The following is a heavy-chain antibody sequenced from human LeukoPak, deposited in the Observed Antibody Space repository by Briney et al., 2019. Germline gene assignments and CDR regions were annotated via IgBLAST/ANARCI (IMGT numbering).Heavy chain of an antibody. V-gene: IGHV3-21*01. J-gene: IGHJ4*02. D-gene: IGHD5-18*01. CDR2: ISSSSSYI. CDR3: ARQADTAMLIWSFTDY. Sequence: GGSLRLSCEASGFTFSRYSLTWVRQAPGKGLEWVSSISSSSSYIYYADSVKGRFTISRDNAKSSLYLQMNSLRAEDTALYYCARQADTAMLIWSFTDYWGQGTLVTVSS. CDR1: GFTFSRYS.